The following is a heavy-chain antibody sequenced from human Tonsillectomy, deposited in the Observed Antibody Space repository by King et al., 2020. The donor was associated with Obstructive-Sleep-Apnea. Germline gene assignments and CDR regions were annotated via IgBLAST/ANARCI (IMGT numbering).Heavy chain of an antibody. CDR3: ARVAYVWGSYRYTAPVDY. J-gene: IGHJ4*02. V-gene: IGHV3-30*04. D-gene: IGHD3-16*02. CDR2: ISYDERNQ. CDR1: GFMVSTYA. Sequence: HVQLVESGGGVVQPGRALRLSCAASGFMVSTYAMHWVRQAPGKGLEGGAIISYDERNQYHAYSVKGRFTIPRDNSKNNVYLQMNSLTAEETAVYYCARVAYVWGSYRYTAPVDYWGQGTLVTVSS.